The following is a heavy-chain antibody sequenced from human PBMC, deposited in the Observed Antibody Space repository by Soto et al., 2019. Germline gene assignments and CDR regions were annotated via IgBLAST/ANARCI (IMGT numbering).Heavy chain of an antibody. Sequence: QVQLQQWGAGLLKPSETLSLTCAVYGGSFSGYYWSWIRQPTGKGLERLGEINHSGSTNYNPSLKSRVTISVDTSKNQFSLKLSAVTAADTAVYYCARGRGKRYYDSSGYYEFWGQGTLVTVSS. CDR3: ARGRGKRYYDSSGYYEF. CDR1: GGSFSGYY. D-gene: IGHD3-22*01. CDR2: INHSGST. J-gene: IGHJ4*02. V-gene: IGHV4-34*01.